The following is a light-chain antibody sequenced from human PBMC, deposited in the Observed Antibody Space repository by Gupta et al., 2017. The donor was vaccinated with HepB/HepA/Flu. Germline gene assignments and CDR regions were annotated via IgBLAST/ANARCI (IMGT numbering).Light chain of an antibody. V-gene: IGKV3-15*01. J-gene: IGKJ1*01. Sequence: EGVMTQSPDTLSVSPGERVTLSCRASQTISDKLAWYQQKPGQAPRRLIFGASTRAPGIPARFSGSGSGTEFTLIISRLQSEDFAVYYCQQYNNWSSLKFGQGTNVYIK. CDR3: QQYNNWSSLK. CDR2: GAS. CDR1: QTISDK.